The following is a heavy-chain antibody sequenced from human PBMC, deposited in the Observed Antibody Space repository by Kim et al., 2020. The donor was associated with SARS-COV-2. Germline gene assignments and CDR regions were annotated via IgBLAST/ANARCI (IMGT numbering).Heavy chain of an antibody. V-gene: IGHV4-34*01. Sequence: SETLSLTCAVYGGSFSGYYWSWIRQPPGKGLEWIGEINHSGSTNYNPSLKSRVTISVDTSKNQFSLKLSSVTAADTAVYYCAREGLWFGEFPYSFDYWGQGTLVTVSS. CDR1: GGSFSGYY. CDR3: AREGLWFGEFPYSFDY. D-gene: IGHD3-10*01. J-gene: IGHJ4*02. CDR2: INHSGST.